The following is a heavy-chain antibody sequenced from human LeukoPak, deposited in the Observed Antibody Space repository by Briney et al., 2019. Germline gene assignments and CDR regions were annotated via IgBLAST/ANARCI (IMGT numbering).Heavy chain of an antibody. V-gene: IGHV3-30*02. CDR2: IRYDGINK. CDR1: GFTFSSYS. CDR3: AKGAIWTRGGQNYFMDV. J-gene: IGHJ6*03. D-gene: IGHD2/OR15-2a*01. Sequence: GGSLRLSCAASGFTFSSYSMNWVRQAPGKGLEWVAFIRYDGINKYYADSVKGRFTISRDNSKSTLFAQMNSLRAEDTAVYYCAKGAIWTRGGQNYFMDVWGKGTTVTISS.